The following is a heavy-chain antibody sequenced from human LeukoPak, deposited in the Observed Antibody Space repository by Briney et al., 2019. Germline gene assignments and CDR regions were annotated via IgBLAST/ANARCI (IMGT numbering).Heavy chain of an antibody. CDR1: GRSIITTSYF. CDR3: VRLSDLQIVGDPDY. Sequence: SETLSLTCSVSGRSIITTSYFLGWIRQPPGKGLEWIGSLHHSGTNSYNPSLKNRVTMSVDTSRNELFLSLTSVTAADTAIYYCVRLSDLQIVGDPDYWGQGTLVTVSS. CDR2: LHHSGTN. D-gene: IGHD1-26*01. V-gene: IGHV4-39*01. J-gene: IGHJ4*02.